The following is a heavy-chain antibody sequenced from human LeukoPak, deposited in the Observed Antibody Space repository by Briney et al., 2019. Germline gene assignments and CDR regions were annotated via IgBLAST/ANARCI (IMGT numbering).Heavy chain of an antibody. CDR1: GGSISSSSYY. J-gene: IGHJ4*02. D-gene: IGHD3-9*01. CDR3: ARGHLYYDILTGYTN. CDR2: INHSGST. V-gene: IGHV4-39*07. Sequence: ETLSLTCTVSGGSISSSSYYWSWIRQPPGKGLEWIGEINHSGSTNYNPSLKSRVTISVDTSKNQFSLKLSSVTAADTAVYYCARGHLYYDILTGYTNWGQGTLVTVSS.